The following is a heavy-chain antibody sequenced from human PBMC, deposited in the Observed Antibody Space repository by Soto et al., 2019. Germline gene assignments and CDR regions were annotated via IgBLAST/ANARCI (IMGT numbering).Heavy chain of an antibody. CDR2: TYYNGDT. CDR3: ARGPAYIDGWRTFDL. D-gene: IGHD6-19*01. V-gene: IGHV4-61*08. J-gene: IGHJ4*02. Sequence: PSETLSLSCTVSDDSFRGAEYYWSWIRQPLGKGPECIGYTYYNGDTKYNPALRSPVTMSEDTSKNQFSLRLSSVTAADTAVYFCARGPAYIDGWRTFDLWGRGILVT. CDR1: DDSFRGAEYY.